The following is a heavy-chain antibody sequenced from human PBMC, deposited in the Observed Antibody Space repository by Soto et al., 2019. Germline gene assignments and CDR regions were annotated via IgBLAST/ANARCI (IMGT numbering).Heavy chain of an antibody. D-gene: IGHD2-2*01. Sequence: GASVKVSCKASGYTFTGYYMHWVRQAPGQGLEWMGWINPNSGDTKYAQKFQGRVSMTTDTSTTTAYMELRSLRSDDTAVYYCARVVPGAEAWFGPWGQGTLVTVSS. V-gene: IGHV1-2*02. CDR3: ARVVPGAEAWFGP. J-gene: IGHJ5*02. CDR2: INPNSGDT. CDR1: GYTFTGYY.